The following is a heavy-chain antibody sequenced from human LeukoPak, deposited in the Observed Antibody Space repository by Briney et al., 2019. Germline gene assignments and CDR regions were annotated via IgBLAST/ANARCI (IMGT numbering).Heavy chain of an antibody. J-gene: IGHJ4*02. CDR2: GDYSGGT. CDR3: AGERGEEYSSGWYKRNYFDN. V-gene: IGHV4-39*07. D-gene: IGHD6-19*01. Sequence: SETLSLTCTVSGDSFSSVTDYWAWTRQPPGKGLEWIASGDYSGGTYYNPSLESRVAISADMSKNQFSLKLTSVTGADTAVYYCAGERGEEYSSGWYKRNYFDNWGQGIWVTVSS. CDR1: GDSFSSVTDY.